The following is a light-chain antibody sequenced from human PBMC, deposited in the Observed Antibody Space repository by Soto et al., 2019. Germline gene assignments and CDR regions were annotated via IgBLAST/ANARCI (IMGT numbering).Light chain of an antibody. J-gene: IGKJ4*01. V-gene: IGKV3-11*01. Sequence: EIVLTQSPATLSLSLGERATLSCRASQSVSSYLAWYQQKPGQSPRLLIYHASNRATGIPAMFSGSGSGTDFTLTISSLEPEDFAIYYCQQRGSWPLTFGGGTKVEIK. CDR2: HAS. CDR3: QQRGSWPLT. CDR1: QSVSSY.